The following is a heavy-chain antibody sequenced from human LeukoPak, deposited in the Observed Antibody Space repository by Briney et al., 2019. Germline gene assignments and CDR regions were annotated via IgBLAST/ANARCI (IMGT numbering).Heavy chain of an antibody. CDR3: ARVRVVRAWYYFDY. V-gene: IGHV1-2*06. CDR2: INPNSGGT. J-gene: IGHJ4*02. Sequence: ASVKVSCKASGYTFTGYYMHWVRQAPGQGLEWMGRINPNSGGTNYAQKFQGRVTMTRDTSISTAYMELSRLRSDDTAVYYCARVRVVRAWYYFDYWGQGTLVTVSS. D-gene: IGHD1-26*01. CDR1: GYTFTGYY.